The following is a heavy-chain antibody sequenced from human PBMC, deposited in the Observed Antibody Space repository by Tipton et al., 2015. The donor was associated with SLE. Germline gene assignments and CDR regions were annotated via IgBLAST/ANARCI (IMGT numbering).Heavy chain of an antibody. V-gene: IGHV4-59*10. CDR2: IYTSGST. J-gene: IGHJ5*02. CDR1: GGSFSGYY. Sequence: TLSLTCAVYGGSFSGYYWSWIRQPPGKGLEWIGRIYTSGSTNYNPSLKSRVTMSVDTSKNQFSLKLSSVTAADTAVYYCARDSMTTVSNWFDPWGQGTLVTVSS. CDR3: ARDSMTTVSNWFDP. D-gene: IGHD4-11*01.